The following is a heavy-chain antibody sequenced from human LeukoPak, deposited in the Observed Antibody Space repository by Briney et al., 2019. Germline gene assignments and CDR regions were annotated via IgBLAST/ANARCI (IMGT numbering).Heavy chain of an antibody. J-gene: IGHJ4*02. CDR3: AREILAPGKTHDY. Sequence: GGSLRLSCAASGFTFSNYWVHWVRQGPGKGLVWVSRINDDGSATFYADSVKGRFTISRDNAKNTLFLQMNSLSAEDTALYYCAREILAPGKTHDYWGQGTLVTVSS. CDR2: INDDGSAT. CDR1: GFTFSNYW. V-gene: IGHV3-74*01.